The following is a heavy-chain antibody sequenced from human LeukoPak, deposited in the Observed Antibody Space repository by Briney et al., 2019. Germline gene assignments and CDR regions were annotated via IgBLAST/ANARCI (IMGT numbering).Heavy chain of an antibody. CDR3: TTLGYHLDS. D-gene: IGHD3-22*01. CDR2: YAGSDTTK. Sequence: GGSLRLSCAASGFDFSAYEMNWVRQAPGKGLEWVAYYAGSDTTKYYADSVKGRFTISRDNAKNSLYLQMNGLRAEDTALYYCTTLGYHLDSWGQGTLVTVSS. CDR1: GFDFSAYE. V-gene: IGHV3-48*03. J-gene: IGHJ4*02.